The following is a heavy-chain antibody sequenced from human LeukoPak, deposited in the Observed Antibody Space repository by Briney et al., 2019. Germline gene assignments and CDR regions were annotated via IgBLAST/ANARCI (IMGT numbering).Heavy chain of an antibody. CDR1: GFGFSGYW. D-gene: IGHD6-13*01. Sequence: GGSLRLSCAASGFGFSGYWMSWVRQAPGKGLEWVANIKQDGSEQYYVDSVKGRFTISRDNSKNTLYLQMNSLRAEDTAVYYCAREDSRYSTGWYVVDWGQGTLVTVSS. J-gene: IGHJ4*02. V-gene: IGHV3-7*01. CDR3: AREDSRYSTGWYVVD. CDR2: IKQDGSEQ.